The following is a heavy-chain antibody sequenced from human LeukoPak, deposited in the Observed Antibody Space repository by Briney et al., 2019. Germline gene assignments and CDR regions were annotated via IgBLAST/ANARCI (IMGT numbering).Heavy chain of an antibody. CDR2: ISYHGRS. J-gene: IGHJ2*01. CDR1: GGSISSRSYY. Sequence: PSETLSLTCTVSGGSISSRSYYWGWIRQSPGKGLEWIGTISYHGRSFYNPSLKSRVSISVDTSKNQFSLKLSSVTAADTAVYYCARLLNYDSSGYYSWYFDLWGRGTLVTVSS. V-gene: IGHV4-39*01. CDR3: ARLLNYDSSGYYSWYFDL. D-gene: IGHD3-22*01.